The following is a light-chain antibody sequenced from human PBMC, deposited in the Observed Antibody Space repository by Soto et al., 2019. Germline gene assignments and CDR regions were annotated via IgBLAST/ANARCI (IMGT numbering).Light chain of an antibody. V-gene: IGKV1-5*03. Sequence: DIQMTQSPSTLSASVGDRVTITCRASQSISSWLAWYQQKPGKAPKLLIYKASSLESRVPSRFSGSGSETEFTLTISSLPPDDFATYYCQQYNSYPYTFGQGTKLEIK. CDR2: KAS. J-gene: IGKJ2*01. CDR3: QQYNSYPYT. CDR1: QSISSW.